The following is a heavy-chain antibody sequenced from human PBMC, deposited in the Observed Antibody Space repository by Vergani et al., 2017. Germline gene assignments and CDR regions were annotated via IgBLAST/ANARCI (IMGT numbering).Heavy chain of an antibody. Sequence: EVQLVESGGGLVKPGGSLRLSCAASGFTFSSYSMNWVRQAPGKGLEWVSSISSSSSYIYYADSLQGRFTISRDNAKNSLYLQMNSLRAEDTAVYYCARHQVITSIVGATTAAFDIWGQGTMVTVSS. J-gene: IGHJ3*02. D-gene: IGHD1-26*01. CDR1: GFTFSSYS. CDR3: ARHQVITSIVGATTAAFDI. CDR2: ISSSSSYI. V-gene: IGHV3-21*01.